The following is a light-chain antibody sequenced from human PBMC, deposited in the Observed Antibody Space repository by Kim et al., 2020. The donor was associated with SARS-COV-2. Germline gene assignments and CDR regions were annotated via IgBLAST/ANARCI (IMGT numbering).Light chain of an antibody. V-gene: IGKV1-39*01. CDR3: HQTYTTPQT. CDR1: QSIGVF. CDR2: AAS. J-gene: IGKJ1*01. Sequence: AAVGDRVSWVCRASQSIGVFLHWYQQRPGRAPNLLIYAASNLHSGVPPRFSGSGSGTDFTLTINNLQPEDVATYFCHQTYTTPQTFGQGTKVDIK.